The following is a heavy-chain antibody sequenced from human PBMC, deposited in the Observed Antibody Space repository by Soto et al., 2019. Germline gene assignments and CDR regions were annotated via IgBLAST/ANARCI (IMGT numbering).Heavy chain of an antibody. CDR1: GGSFSGYY. CDR3: AIGRSLVRMRYYDSSGYVDY. Sequence: SETVSLTCAVYGGSFSGYYWSWIRQPPGKGLEWIGEINHSGSTNYNPSLKSRVTISVDTSKNQFSLKLSSVTAADTAVYYCAIGRSLVRMRYYDSSGYVDYPGQGPLVTVSS. J-gene: IGHJ4*02. V-gene: IGHV4-34*01. CDR2: INHSGST. D-gene: IGHD3-22*01.